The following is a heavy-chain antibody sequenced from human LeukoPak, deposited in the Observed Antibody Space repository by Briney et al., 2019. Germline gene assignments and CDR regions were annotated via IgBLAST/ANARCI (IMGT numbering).Heavy chain of an antibody. J-gene: IGHJ5*02. CDR3: AREPYADGYYGSGSVNWFDP. CDR1: GGTFSSYA. V-gene: IGHV1-69*06. CDR2: IIPIFGTA. D-gene: IGHD3-10*01. Sequence: SVKVSCKASGGTFSSYAISWVRQAPGQGLEWMGGIIPIFGTANYAQKFQGRVTITADKSTSTAYMELSSLRSEDTAVYYCAREPYADGYYGSGSVNWFDPWGQGTLVTVSS.